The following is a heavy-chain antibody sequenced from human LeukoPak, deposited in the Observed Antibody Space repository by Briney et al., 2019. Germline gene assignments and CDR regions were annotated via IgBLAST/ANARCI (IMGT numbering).Heavy chain of an antibody. J-gene: IGHJ4*02. CDR2: INSDGSST. V-gene: IGHV3-74*01. D-gene: IGHD3-10*01. CDR1: GFTFSSYD. CDR3: VRDYYGSGDV. Sequence: GGSLRLSCAVSGFTFSSYDMSWVRQAPGKGLVWVSLINSDGSSTSYADSVKGRFTISRDNAKNTLYLQMNSLRAEDTAVYYCVRDYYGSGDVWGQGTLVTVSS.